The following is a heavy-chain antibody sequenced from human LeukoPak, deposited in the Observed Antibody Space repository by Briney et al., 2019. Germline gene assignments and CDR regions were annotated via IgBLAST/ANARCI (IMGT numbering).Heavy chain of an antibody. CDR1: GLNFSSRW. V-gene: IGHV3-23*01. Sequence: GGSLRLSCAASGLNFSSRWMNWVRQAPGKGLEWVSAISGSGGSTYYADSVKGRFTISRDNSKNTLYLQMNSLRAEDTAVYYCAKDLSPNWGQGTLVTVSS. CDR3: AKDLSPN. CDR2: ISGSGGST. J-gene: IGHJ4*02.